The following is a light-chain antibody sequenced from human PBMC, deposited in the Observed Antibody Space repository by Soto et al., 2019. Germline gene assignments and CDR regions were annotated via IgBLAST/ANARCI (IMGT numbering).Light chain of an antibody. J-gene: IGLJ3*02. CDR1: SSNIGGNP. CDR3: AAFDDSLNGWV. CDR2: GTD. V-gene: IGLV1-44*01. Sequence: QSLLTQPPSASRTPGQTVTISCSGSSSNIGGNPVVWYQQLPGTAPKLFIYGTDQRPSGVPDRFSGSKSGTAASLAISGLLSEDEAYYYCAAFDDSLNGWVFGGGTKVTVL.